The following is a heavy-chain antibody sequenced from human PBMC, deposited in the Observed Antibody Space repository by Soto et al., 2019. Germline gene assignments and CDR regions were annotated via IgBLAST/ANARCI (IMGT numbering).Heavy chain of an antibody. CDR1: GFTFSSYS. Sequence: AGGSLRLSCAASGFTFSSYSMNWVRQAPGKGLEWASSISSSSSYIYYADSVKGRFTISRDNAKNSLYLQMNSLRAEDTAVYYCARGKLNDAFDIWGQGTMVTVSS. V-gene: IGHV3-21*01. CDR2: ISSSSSYI. J-gene: IGHJ3*02. D-gene: IGHD1-26*01. CDR3: ARGKLNDAFDI.